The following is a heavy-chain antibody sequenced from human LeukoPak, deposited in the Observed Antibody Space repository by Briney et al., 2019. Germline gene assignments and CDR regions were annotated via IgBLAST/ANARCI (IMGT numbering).Heavy chain of an antibody. J-gene: IGHJ5*02. CDR2: IIPIFGTA. CDR3: ARDSYYGSGSYNWFDP. V-gene: IGHV1-69*13. D-gene: IGHD3-10*01. Sequence: GASVKVSCKASGGTFSSYAISWVRQAPGQGLKWMGGIIPIFGTANYAQKFQGRVTITADESTSTAYMELSSLRSEDTAVYYCARDSYYGSGSYNWFDPWGQGTLVTVSP. CDR1: GGTFSSYA.